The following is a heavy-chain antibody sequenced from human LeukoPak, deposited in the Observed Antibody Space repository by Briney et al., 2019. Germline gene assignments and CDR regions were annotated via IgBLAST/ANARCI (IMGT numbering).Heavy chain of an antibody. CDR2: IYYSGST. V-gene: IGHV4-38-2*02. Sequence: SETLSLTCTVSGYSITSAYYWGWIRQPPGKGLEWIGSIYYSGSTYYNPSLKSRVTISVDTSKNQFSLKLSSVTAADTAVYYCARVWGLGYGGPHEDLTYFDYWGQGTLVTVSS. J-gene: IGHJ4*02. CDR3: ARVWGLGYGGPHEDLTYFDY. D-gene: IGHD4-23*01. CDR1: GYSITSAYY.